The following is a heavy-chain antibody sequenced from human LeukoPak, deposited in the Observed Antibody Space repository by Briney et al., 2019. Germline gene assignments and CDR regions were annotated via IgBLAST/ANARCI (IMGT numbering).Heavy chain of an antibody. Sequence: SETLSLTCTVSGGSISSYYWSWIRQPAGKGLEWIGCIYTSGSTNYNPSLKSRVTMSVDTSKNQFSLKLSSVTAADTAVYYCARDLPAAGQTVMDVWGQGTTVTVSS. J-gene: IGHJ6*02. CDR3: ARDLPAAGQTVMDV. CDR1: GGSISSYY. V-gene: IGHV4-4*07. D-gene: IGHD6-13*01. CDR2: IYTSGST.